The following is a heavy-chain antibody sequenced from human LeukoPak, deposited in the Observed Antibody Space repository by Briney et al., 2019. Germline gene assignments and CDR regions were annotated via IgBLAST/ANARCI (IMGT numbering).Heavy chain of an antibody. Sequence: ASVKVSCKTSGYSFTNYGITWVRQAPGQGLEWMGWINPNSGGTNYAQKFQGRVTMTRDTSISTAYMELSRLRSDDTAVYYCAREPPWGAAGFYTFDIWGQGTMVTVSS. D-gene: IGHD6-13*01. V-gene: IGHV1-2*02. J-gene: IGHJ3*02. CDR3: AREPPWGAAGFYTFDI. CDR2: INPNSGGT. CDR1: GYSFTNYG.